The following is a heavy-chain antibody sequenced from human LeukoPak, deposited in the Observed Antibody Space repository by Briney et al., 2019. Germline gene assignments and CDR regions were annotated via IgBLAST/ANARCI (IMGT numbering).Heavy chain of an antibody. CDR3: AKGGSDHWGYFHY. V-gene: IGHV3-33*06. CDR2: IWYDGSNK. J-gene: IGHJ4*02. CDR1: GFTFSSYG. Sequence: PGRSLRLSCAASGFTFSSYGMHWVRQAPGKGLEWVAVIWYDGSNKYYADSVKGRFTISRDNSKNTLYLRMDSLRPEDTAVFYCAKGGSDHWGYFHYWGQGTLVTVSS. D-gene: IGHD3-16*01.